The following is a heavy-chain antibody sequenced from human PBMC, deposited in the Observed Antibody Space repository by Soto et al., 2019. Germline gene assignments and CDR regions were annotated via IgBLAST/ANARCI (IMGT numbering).Heavy chain of an antibody. CDR3: ARGTGGTTVVSDDAFDI. J-gene: IGHJ3*02. V-gene: IGHV4-34*01. CDR2: INHSGST. D-gene: IGHD4-17*01. CDR1: GGSFSGYY. Sequence: QVQLQQWGAGLLKPSETLSLTCAVYGGSFSGYYWSWIRQPPGKGLEWIGEINHSGSTNYNPSLKSRVTISVDTSKNQFSLKLSSVTAADKAVYYCARGTGGTTVVSDDAFDIWGQGTMVTVSS.